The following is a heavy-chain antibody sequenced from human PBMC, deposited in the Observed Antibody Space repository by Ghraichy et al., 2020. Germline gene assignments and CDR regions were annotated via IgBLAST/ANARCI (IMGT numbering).Heavy chain of an antibody. CDR1: GFTFSSYA. V-gene: IGHV3-23*01. CDR2: ISGSGGST. Sequence: GGSLRLSCAASGFTFSSYAMSWVRQAPGKGLEWVSAISGSGGSTYYADSVKGRFTISRDNSKNTLYLQMNSLRAEDTAVYYCAKDLTVHLTTARLSPPPRVWFDPWGQGTLVTVSS. D-gene: IGHD3-22*01. J-gene: IGHJ5*02. CDR3: AKDLTVHLTTARLSPPPRVWFDP.